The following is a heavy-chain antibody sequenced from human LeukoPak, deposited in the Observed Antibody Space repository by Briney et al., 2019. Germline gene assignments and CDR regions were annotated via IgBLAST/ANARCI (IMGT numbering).Heavy chain of an antibody. D-gene: IGHD6-13*01. CDR3: ARDGYSSSWSPGAFDI. CDR1: GGSISSGIYY. CDR2: IYTSGST. J-gene: IGHJ3*02. Sequence: SQTLSLTCTVSGGSISSGIYYWSWIRQPAGKGLEWIGRIYTSGSTNYNPSLKSRVTISVDTSKNQFSLKLSSVTAADTAVYYCARDGYSSSWSPGAFDIWGQGTMVTVSS. V-gene: IGHV4-61*02.